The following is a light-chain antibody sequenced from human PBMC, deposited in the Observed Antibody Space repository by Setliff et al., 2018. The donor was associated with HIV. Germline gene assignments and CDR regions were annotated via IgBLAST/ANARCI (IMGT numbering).Light chain of an antibody. Sequence: LTQPPSASGSPGQSVTISCTGTSSDVGGYNYVSWYQQHPGKAPKLMIYEVSKRPSGVPDRISGSKSGNTASLTVSGLQAEDEADYYCTSYAGSNNLGVFGTGTKVTVL. CDR2: EVS. J-gene: IGLJ1*01. V-gene: IGLV2-8*01. CDR3: TSYAGSNNLGV. CDR1: SSDVGGYNY.